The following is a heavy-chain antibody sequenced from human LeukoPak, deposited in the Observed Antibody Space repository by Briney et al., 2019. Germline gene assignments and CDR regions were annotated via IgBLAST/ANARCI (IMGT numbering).Heavy chain of an antibody. CDR2: IIPIFGTA. CDR3: ARGYSSSSYYYYYYMDV. Sequence: SVKVSCKASGGTFSSYAISWVRQAPGQGLEWMGGIIPIFGTANYAQKFQGRVTITTDESTSTAYMELSSLRSEDTAVYYRARGYSSSSYYYYYYMDVWGKGTTVTVSS. J-gene: IGHJ6*03. D-gene: IGHD6-6*01. CDR1: GGTFSSYA. V-gene: IGHV1-69*05.